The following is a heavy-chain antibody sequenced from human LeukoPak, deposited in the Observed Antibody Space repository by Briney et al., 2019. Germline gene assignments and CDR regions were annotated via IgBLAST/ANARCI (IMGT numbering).Heavy chain of an antibody. CDR1: GFTFSSYG. V-gene: IGHV3-23*01. Sequence: PGGSLRLSCAASGFTFSSYGMSWVRQAPGKGLEWVSAISGSGGSTYYADSVKGRFTISRDNSKNTLYLQMNSLRAEDTAVYYCAKDKWELLGSDYWGQGTLVTVSS. CDR3: AKDKWELLGSDY. D-gene: IGHD1-26*01. CDR2: ISGSGGST. J-gene: IGHJ4*02.